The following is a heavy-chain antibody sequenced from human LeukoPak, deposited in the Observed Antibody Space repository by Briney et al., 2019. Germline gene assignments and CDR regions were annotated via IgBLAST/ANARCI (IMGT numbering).Heavy chain of an antibody. CDR3: ARSSSTWAECQFDF. CDR2: IYYSGTT. D-gene: IGHD6-13*01. Sequence: SETLFLTCIVSGFSISNNDYYWGCIRRPPGKGLEWVGSIYYSGTTHYNPSLKSRVTMSVDTSKNQFSLEVKSVTAADTAMYYCARSSSTWAECQFDFWGQGTLVTVSS. V-gene: IGHV4-39*07. CDR1: GFSISNNDYY. J-gene: IGHJ4*02.